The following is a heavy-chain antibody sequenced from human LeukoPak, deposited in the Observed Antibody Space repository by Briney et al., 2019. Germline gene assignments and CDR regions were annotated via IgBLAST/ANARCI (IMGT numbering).Heavy chain of an antibody. V-gene: IGHV3-33*06. J-gene: IGHJ3*02. Sequence: PGGSLRLSCAASGFTFSGYGMHWVRQAPGKGLEWVAVIWYDGSKKYYADSVKGRFTISRDNPKNTVYLQMNSLRVEDTAVYYCAKGIEGADVFDIWGQGTMVTVSS. CDR3: AKGIEGADVFDI. CDR2: IWYDGSKK. CDR1: GFTFSGYG.